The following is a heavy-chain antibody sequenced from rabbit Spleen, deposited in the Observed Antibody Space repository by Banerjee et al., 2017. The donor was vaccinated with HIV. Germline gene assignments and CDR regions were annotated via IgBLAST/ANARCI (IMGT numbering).Heavy chain of an antibody. CDR2: IYGGSDTT. CDR1: GFDFSSVYY. J-gene: IGHJ3*01. V-gene: IGHV1S45*01. Sequence: QEQLTETEGGLVKPGASLTLTCTASGFDFSSVYYMCWVRQAPGKGLEWIGCIYGGSDTTWYASWAKGRFTISTPSSTTVTLQMTSLTAADTATYFCARSPDSGIPSISMTRLNLWGPGTLVTVS. CDR3: ARSPDSGIPSISMTRLNL. D-gene: IGHD1-1*01.